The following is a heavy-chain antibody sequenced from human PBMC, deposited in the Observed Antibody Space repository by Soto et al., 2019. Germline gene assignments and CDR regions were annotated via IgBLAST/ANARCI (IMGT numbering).Heavy chain of an antibody. Sequence: SETLSVTCAVYGASFSGYYCSWIRQPPGKGLEWILELNDIGYTNYNASLQSRVTISLDTSRNQFSLRLTSVTAADTAVYYCARVRGGVEXWGQGTLVTVSX. CDR1: GASFSGYY. V-gene: IGHV4-34*01. CDR3: ARVRGGVEX. CDR2: LNDIGYT. D-gene: IGHD3-10*01. J-gene: IGHJ1*01.